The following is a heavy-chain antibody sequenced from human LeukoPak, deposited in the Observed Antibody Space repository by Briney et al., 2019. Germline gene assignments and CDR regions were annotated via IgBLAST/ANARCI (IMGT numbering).Heavy chain of an antibody. V-gene: IGHV3-48*03. Sequence: PGGSLRLSCAASGFTFSSYEMNWVRQALGKGLEWVSYISSSGSTIYYADSVKGRFTISRDNAKNSLYLQMNSLRAEDTAVYYCARVRSATTVDYWGQGTLVTVSS. J-gene: IGHJ4*02. CDR2: ISSSGSTI. CDR1: GFTFSSYE. CDR3: ARVRSATTVDY. D-gene: IGHD4-17*01.